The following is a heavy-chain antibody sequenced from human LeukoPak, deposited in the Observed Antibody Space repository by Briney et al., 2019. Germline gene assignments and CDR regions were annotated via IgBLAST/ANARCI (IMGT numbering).Heavy chain of an antibody. J-gene: IGHJ4*02. D-gene: IGHD3-22*01. CDR2: IYSGGGT. V-gene: IGHV3-66*01. CDR1: GFTVSNSY. CDR3: ARNYYESSAYYYFDY. Sequence: PGGSLRHSCAASGFTVSNSYMNWVRQAPGKGLEWVSLIYSGGGTYNADSVKGRFTISRNNSKNTLYLQMNSLRAEDTAGYYCARNYYESSAYYYFDYWGQGTLVTVSS.